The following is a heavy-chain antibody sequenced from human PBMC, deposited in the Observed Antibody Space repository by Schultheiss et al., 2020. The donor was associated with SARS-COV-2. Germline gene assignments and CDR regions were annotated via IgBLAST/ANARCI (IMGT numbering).Heavy chain of an antibody. CDR3: ARLLLPPLVRGPYFDY. D-gene: IGHD3-10*01. V-gene: IGHV4-34*01. J-gene: IGHJ4*02. Sequence: SETLSLTCAVYGGSFSGYYWSWIRQPPGKGLEWIGEINHSGSTNYNPSLKSRVTISVDRSKNQFSLKLSSVTAADTAVYYCARLLLPPLVRGPYFDYWGQGTLVTVSS. CDR2: INHSGST. CDR1: GGSFSGYY.